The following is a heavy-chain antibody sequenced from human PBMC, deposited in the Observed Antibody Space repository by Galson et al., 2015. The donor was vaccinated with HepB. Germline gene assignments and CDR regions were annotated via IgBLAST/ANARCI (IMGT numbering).Heavy chain of an antibody. CDR2: INAGNGNT. CDR3: ARVLGIAVALLGY. J-gene: IGHJ4*02. V-gene: IGHV1-3*01. CDR1: GYTFTSYA. Sequence: SVKVSCKASGYTFTSYAMHWVRQAPGQRLEWMGWINAGNGNTKYSQKFQGRVTITRDTSASTAYMELSSLRSEDTAVYYCARVLGIAVALLGYWGQGTLVTVSS. D-gene: IGHD6-19*01.